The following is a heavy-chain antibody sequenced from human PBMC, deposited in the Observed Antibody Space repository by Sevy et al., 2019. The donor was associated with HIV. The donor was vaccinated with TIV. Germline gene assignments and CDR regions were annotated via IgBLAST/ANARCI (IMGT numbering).Heavy chain of an antibody. CDR2: TNVSGGRT. CDR1: GFTFTSYT. J-gene: IGHJ4*02. Sequence: GGSLRLSCVASGFTFTSYTMSWVRQAPGKGLEWVSDTNVSGGRTYYSDSVKGRFIISSDNSKSRLYLQMSSLRAEDTAVYFCAKRDHSDSNSPPNFDFWGRGTLVTVSS. CDR3: AKRDHSDSNSPPNFDF. D-gene: IGHD2-21*02. V-gene: IGHV3-23*01.